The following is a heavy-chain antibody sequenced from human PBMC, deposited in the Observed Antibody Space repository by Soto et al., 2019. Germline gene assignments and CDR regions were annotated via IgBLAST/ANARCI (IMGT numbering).Heavy chain of an antibody. D-gene: IGHD2-21*01. CDR3: AREELNCGGDCFVF. V-gene: IGHV3-48*03. J-gene: IGHJ4*02. CDR1: GFNFDSFE. CDR2: IGISSSNV. Sequence: SLRLSCEASGFNFDSFEMNWVRQTPGKGLEWISYIGISSSNVFYAGSVKGRFTVSRDNAKNSVYLQLNSLRGEDTAVYYCAREELNCGGDCFVFWGQGTLVTVSS.